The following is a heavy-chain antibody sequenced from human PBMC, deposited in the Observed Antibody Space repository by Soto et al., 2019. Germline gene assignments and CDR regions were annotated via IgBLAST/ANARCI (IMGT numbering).Heavy chain of an antibody. CDR2: ISWDGGST. V-gene: IGHV3-43*01. D-gene: IGHD3-22*01. J-gene: IGHJ4*02. CDR1: GFTFDDYT. CDR3: ARDGDYYDSSGQNYFDY. Sequence: GGSLRLSCAASGFTFDDYTMHWVRQAPGKGLEWVSLISWDGGSTYYADSVKGRFTISRDNAKNSLYLQMNSLRAEDTAVYYCARDGDYYDSSGQNYFDYWGQGTLVTVSS.